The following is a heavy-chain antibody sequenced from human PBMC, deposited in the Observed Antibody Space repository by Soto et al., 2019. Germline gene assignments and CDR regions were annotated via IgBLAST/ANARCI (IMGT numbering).Heavy chain of an antibody. V-gene: IGHV3-33*03. D-gene: IGHD5-18*01. CDR2: IWYDGSNK. CDR3: VKDDAYSYGYLKLLKMGFDY. CDR1: GFPFSSYG. Sequence: QVQLVESGGGVAQPGRSLRLSCAASGFPFSSYGMHWVRQAPGKGLEWVAVIWYDGSNKYYADSVKGRFTVSRDNSKNTLYLQMNSLRADDTALYYCVKDDAYSYGYLKLLKMGFDYWGQGTLVTVSS. J-gene: IGHJ4*02.